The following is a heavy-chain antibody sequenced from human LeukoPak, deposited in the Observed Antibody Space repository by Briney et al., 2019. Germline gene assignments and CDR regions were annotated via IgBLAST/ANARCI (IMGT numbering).Heavy chain of an antibody. CDR3: AKRSAAGTVGYFDY. V-gene: IGHV3-9*01. J-gene: IGHJ4*02. D-gene: IGHD6-13*01. Sequence: LRLSCAASGFNFDDYAMHWVRPAPGKGLVWVSGISWNSGTIYYADSVKGRFTISRDDAKNSLYLQMHSLRAEDTALYYCAKRSAAGTVGYFDYWGQGTLVTVSP. CDR1: GFNFDDYA. CDR2: ISWNSGTI.